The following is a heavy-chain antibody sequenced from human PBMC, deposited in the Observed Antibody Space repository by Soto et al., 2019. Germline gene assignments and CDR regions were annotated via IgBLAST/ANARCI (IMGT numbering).Heavy chain of an antibody. Sequence: GESLKISCKGSGYSFTSYWIGWVRQMPGKGLEWMGIIYPGDSDTRYSPSFQGQVTISADKSISTAYLQWSSLKASDTAMYYCASQGGSHRTRGGYYYGMDVWGQGTTVTVSS. J-gene: IGHJ6*02. CDR1: GYSFTSYW. CDR2: IYPGDSDT. CDR3: ASQGGSHRTRGGYYYGMDV. V-gene: IGHV5-51*01. D-gene: IGHD3-16*01.